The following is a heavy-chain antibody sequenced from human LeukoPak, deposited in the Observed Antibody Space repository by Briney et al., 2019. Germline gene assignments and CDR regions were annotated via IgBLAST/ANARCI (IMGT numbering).Heavy chain of an antibody. CDR1: GFTFSSYG. CDR2: ISSSGSTI. J-gene: IGHJ6*03. V-gene: IGHV3-48*04. CDR3: ARGSYYYYMDV. Sequence: GGTLRLSCAASGFTFSSYGMSWVRQAPGKGLEWVSYISSSGSTIYYADSVKGRFTISRDNAKNSLYLQMNSLRAEDTAVYYCARGSYYYYMDVWGKGTTVTISS.